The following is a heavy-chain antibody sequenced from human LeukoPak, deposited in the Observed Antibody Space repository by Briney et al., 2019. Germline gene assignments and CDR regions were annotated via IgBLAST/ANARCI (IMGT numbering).Heavy chain of an antibody. Sequence: PGGSLRLACAASGFTFSSYSMNWVRQAPGKGLEWVPSISSSSSYIYYADSVKGRFTITRDNAKNSLYLQMNSLRAEDTAVYYCARDPRIATASDYWGQGTLATVSS. CDR2: ISSSSSYI. D-gene: IGHD6-13*01. CDR1: GFTFSSYS. J-gene: IGHJ4*02. CDR3: ARDPRIATASDY. V-gene: IGHV3-21*01.